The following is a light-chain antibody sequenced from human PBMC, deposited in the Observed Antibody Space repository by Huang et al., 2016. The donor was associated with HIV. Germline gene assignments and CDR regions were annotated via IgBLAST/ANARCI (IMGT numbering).Light chain of an antibody. V-gene: IGKV1-39*01. J-gene: IGKJ3*01. Sequence: DIQMTQSPSSLSASVGDRVTITCRATQSVTKYLNWYQQKPGNAPKLLIYGASSLQTGVPSRFSGSGSGTDFTLTISSPQPEDFATYYCQQSSSPPPTFGPGTKVDIK. CDR1: QSVTKY. CDR2: GAS. CDR3: QQSSSPPPT.